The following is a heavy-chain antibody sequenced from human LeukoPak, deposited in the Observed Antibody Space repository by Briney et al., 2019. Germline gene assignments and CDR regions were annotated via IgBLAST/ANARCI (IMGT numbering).Heavy chain of an antibody. Sequence: GGSLRLSGAVSGFTVSSNYMGWVRQAPGKGREWGSVIYRDGPTSHADSVKGRFTISRDNANNSLYLQMNTLRADDTAVSYCAELGITMIGGGWGKGTTVTISS. D-gene: IGHD3-10*02. V-gene: IGHV3-53*01. J-gene: IGHJ6*04. CDR1: GFTVSSNY. CDR3: AELGITMIGGG. CDR2: IYRDGPT.